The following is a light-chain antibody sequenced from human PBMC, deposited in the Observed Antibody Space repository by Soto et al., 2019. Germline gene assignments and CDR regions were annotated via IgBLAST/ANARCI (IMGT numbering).Light chain of an antibody. CDR3: QQTDDFPLT. J-gene: IGKJ4*01. V-gene: IGKV1D-12*01. CDR1: QGIYSR. CDR2: ATS. Sequence: ITQSASFLCVSVWQTVSITCMASQGIYSRLAWYQQKPGKGPELLIYATSTLQNGVPSRFSGSGFGTDFTLSISSLQPEDSASYFCQQTDDFPLTFGGGTKVDIK.